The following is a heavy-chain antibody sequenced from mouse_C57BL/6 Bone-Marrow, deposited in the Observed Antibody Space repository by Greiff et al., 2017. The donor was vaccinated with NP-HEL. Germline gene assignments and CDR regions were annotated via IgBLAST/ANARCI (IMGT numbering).Heavy chain of an antibody. Sequence: QVQLQQSGAELVRPGTSVKVSCKASGYAFTNYLIEWVKQRPGQGLEWIGVINPGSGGTNYNEKFKGKATLTADKSSSTAYMQLSSLTSEDSAVYFCARFSMVTGDYWGQGTTLTVSS. J-gene: IGHJ2*01. V-gene: IGHV1-54*01. CDR1: GYAFTNYL. CDR2: INPGSGGT. D-gene: IGHD2-2*01. CDR3: ARFSMVTGDY.